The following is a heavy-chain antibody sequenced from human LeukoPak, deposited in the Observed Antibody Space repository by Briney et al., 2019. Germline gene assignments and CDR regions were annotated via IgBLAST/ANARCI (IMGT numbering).Heavy chain of an antibody. D-gene: IGHD4-23*01. V-gene: IGHV3-30*02. CDR2: TRYDGSQN. Sequence: PGGSLKLSCAASGFTFNNYNMNWVRQAPGKGLEWVSFTRYDGSQNYYADSVKGRFIISRDNSKITLYLQMNSLKAEDTAVYYCAKSSGGNWGYFDYWGQGTLVTVSS. CDR3: AKSSGGNWGYFDY. CDR1: GFTFNNYN. J-gene: IGHJ4*02.